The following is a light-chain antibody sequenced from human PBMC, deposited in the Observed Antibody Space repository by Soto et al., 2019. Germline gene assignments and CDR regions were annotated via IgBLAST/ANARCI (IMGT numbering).Light chain of an antibody. CDR2: AAS. J-gene: IGKJ4*01. CDR1: QTISTY. V-gene: IGKV1-39*01. CDR3: QQCYSTPLT. Sequence: DIQMTQSPSSLSASVGDRVTITCRASQTISTYLNWYQQKPGRAPKLLIFAASSLQSGVPPRFSGSGSGTDFTLTVSSLQPDDFATYFCQQCYSTPLTFGGGTKVEIK.